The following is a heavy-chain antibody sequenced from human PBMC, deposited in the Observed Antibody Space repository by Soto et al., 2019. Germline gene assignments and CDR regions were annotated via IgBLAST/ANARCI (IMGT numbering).Heavy chain of an antibody. V-gene: IGHV3-21*01. CDR2: ISSSSSYI. D-gene: IGHD3-3*01. J-gene: IGHJ4*02. CDR1: GFTFSSYS. CDR3: ARDSYDFWRGYHSRPEYFDY. Sequence: GGSLRLSCAASGFTFSSYSMNWVRQAPGKGLEWVSSISSSSSYIYYEDSLKGRFTISRDNAKNSLYLQMNSLRAEDTAVYYCARDSYDFWRGYHSRPEYFDYWGQGTLVTVSS.